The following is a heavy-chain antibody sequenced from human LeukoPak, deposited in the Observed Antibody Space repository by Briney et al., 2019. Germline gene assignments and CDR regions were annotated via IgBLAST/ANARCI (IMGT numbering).Heavy chain of an antibody. CDR2: IYHSGST. Sequence: SETLSLTCTVSGYSISSGYYWGWIRQPPGKGLEWIGSIYHSGSTYYNPSLKSRVTISVDTSKNQFSLKLSSVTAADTAVYYCARRDNYYDSSGYYDYWGQGTLVTVSS. D-gene: IGHD3-22*01. J-gene: IGHJ4*02. CDR3: ARRDNYYDSSGYYDY. V-gene: IGHV4-38-2*02. CDR1: GYSISSGYY.